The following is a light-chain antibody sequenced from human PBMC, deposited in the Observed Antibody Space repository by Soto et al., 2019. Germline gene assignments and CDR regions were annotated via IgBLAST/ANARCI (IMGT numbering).Light chain of an antibody. CDR2: GNS. V-gene: IGLV1-40*01. CDR1: SSNIGAGYD. Sequence: QSVLTQPPSVSGAPGQRVTISSTGSSSNIGAGYDVYWYQQLPGTAPKLLIYGNSNRPSGVPERFSGSKSATSASLAITGLQAEDEADYYCQSYDSSLTGAVFGGGTKLTVL. CDR3: QSYDSSLTGAV. J-gene: IGLJ2*01.